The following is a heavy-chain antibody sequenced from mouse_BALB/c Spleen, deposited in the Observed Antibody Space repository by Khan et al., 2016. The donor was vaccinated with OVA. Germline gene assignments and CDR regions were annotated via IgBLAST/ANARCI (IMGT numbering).Heavy chain of an antibody. D-gene: IGHD2-1*01. V-gene: IGHV1S41*01. CDR3: TRENYYGNYYSGMDY. J-gene: IGHJ4*01. CDR1: GYTFTSYW. Sequence: DLVKPGASVKLSCKASGYTFTSYWMHWIKQRPGQGLEWIGRIDPDSGSTHYNEMFKGKATLTVDTSSTTAYIQLSSLSSEDSAVYFRTRENYYGNYYSGMDYWGQGTSGTVSS. CDR2: IDPDSGST.